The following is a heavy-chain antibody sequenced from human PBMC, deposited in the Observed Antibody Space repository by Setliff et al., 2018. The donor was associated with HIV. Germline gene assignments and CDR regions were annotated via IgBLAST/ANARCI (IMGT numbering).Heavy chain of an antibody. CDR3: TTVSVIIMDYDYYFYMDV. J-gene: IGHJ6*03. CDR1: GFTFNNAW. V-gene: IGHV3-15*01. CDR2: IKSEGDGGTT. D-gene: IGHD3-3*01. Sequence: GGSLRLSCATSGFTFNNAWMSWVRQAPGKGLEWVGHIKSEGDGGTTDYAGAVKGRFTISRDVSKDTLYLQMNSLKTEDTALYYCTTVSVIIMDYDYYFYMDVWGKGATVTVSS.